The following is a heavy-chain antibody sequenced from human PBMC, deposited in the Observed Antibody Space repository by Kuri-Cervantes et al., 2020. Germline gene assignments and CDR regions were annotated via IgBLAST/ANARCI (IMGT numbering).Heavy chain of an antibody. CDR3: ARVGNYYYYDMDV. CDR1: GFTVSSNY. D-gene: IGHD3-10*01. J-gene: IGHJ6*02. CDR2: IYSGGST. Sequence: GESLKISCAASGFTVSSNYMSWVRQAPGKGLEWVSVIYSGGSTYYADSVKGRFTISRDNSKNTLYLQMNSLRAEDTAVYYCARVGNYYYYDMDVWGQGTTVTVSS. V-gene: IGHV3-53*01.